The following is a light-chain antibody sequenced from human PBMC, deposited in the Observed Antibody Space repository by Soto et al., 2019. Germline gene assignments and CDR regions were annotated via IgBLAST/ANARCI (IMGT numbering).Light chain of an antibody. CDR1: QSVSSY. CDR2: DAS. J-gene: IGKJ5*01. CDR3: QQRSNWPPIT. V-gene: IGKV3-11*01. Sequence: EIVLTQSPATLSLSPGERATLSCRASQSVSSYLAWYQQKPGPAPRLLIYDASNRATGIPARFSGSGSGTDFTLTISSLEPEDFAVYYCQQRSNWPPITFGQGTLLEIK.